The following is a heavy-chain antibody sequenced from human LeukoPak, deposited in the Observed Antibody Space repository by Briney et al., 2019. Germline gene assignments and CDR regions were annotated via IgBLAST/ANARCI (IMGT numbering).Heavy chain of an antibody. CDR1: GYTLTELS. D-gene: IGHD2-15*01. J-gene: IGHJ4*02. CDR3: TTDNGSGYCSGGSCYPFDY. CDR2: FDPEDGEI. V-gene: IGHV1-24*01. Sequence: ASVKVSCKVSGYTLTELSVHWVRQAPGKGLEWMGGFDPEDGEIIYAQSFQGRVTMTEDTSTDTAYVELSSLRSEDTALYYCTTDNGSGYCSGGSCYPFDYWGQGTLVTVSS.